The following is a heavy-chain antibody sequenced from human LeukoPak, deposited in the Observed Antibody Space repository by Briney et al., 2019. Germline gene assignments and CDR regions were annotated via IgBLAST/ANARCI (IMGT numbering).Heavy chain of an antibody. J-gene: IGHJ3*01. D-gene: IGHD3-9*01. CDR1: GFTFSSYA. CDR3: TTVGLYDILTGHYHDSFDR. CDR2: IKGKIDGGTT. Sequence: GGPLRLSCAASGFTFSSYAMSWVRQAPGKGLEWVGRIKGKIDGGTTDHVAPVQGRFTISRDDSKNTLYLQMNSLKTEDTAVYYCTTVGLYDILTGHYHDSFDRWGQGTMVTVSS. V-gene: IGHV3-15*01.